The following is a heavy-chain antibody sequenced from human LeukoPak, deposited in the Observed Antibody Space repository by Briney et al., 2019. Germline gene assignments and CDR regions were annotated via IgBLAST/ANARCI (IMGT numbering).Heavy chain of an antibody. Sequence: PSETLSLTCAVSGGSISSGGYSWSWIRQPPGKGLEWIGYIYYSGSTYYNPSLKSRVTISVDTSKNQFSLKLSSATAADTAVYYCARGRVGLRLGELSLPWYFDLWGRGTLVTVSS. CDR3: ARGRVGLRLGELSLPWYFDL. J-gene: IGHJ2*01. CDR2: IYYSGST. D-gene: IGHD3-16*02. CDR1: GGSISSGGYS. V-gene: IGHV4-30-4*07.